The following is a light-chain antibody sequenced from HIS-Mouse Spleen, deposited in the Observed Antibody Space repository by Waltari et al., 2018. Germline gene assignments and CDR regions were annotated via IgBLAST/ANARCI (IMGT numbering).Light chain of an antibody. V-gene: IGLV3-10*01. CDR2: EDS. J-gene: IGLJ2*01. CDR3: YSTDSSGNHRV. Sequence: SYELTQPPTVSVSPGQTDRIPSAGDAVPQRHALWYQQTSGRAPVLVIYEDSKRPSGIPERFSGSSSGTMATLTISGAQVEDEADYYCYSTDSSGNHRVFGGGTKLTVL. CDR1: AVPQRH.